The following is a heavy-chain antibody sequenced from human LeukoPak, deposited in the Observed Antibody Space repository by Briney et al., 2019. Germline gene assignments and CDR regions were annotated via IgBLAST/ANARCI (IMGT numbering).Heavy chain of an antibody. Sequence: ASVKVSCKASGGTFSSYAISWVRQAPGQGLEWMGGIIPIFGTANYAQKFQGRVTITADESTSTAYMELSSLRSEDTAVYYCAREGDRPAYSQYSSSSGLCDYWGQGTLVTVSS. CDR2: IIPIFGTA. CDR3: AREGDRPAYSQYSSSSGLCDY. V-gene: IGHV1-69*13. D-gene: IGHD6-6*01. CDR1: GGTFSSYA. J-gene: IGHJ4*02.